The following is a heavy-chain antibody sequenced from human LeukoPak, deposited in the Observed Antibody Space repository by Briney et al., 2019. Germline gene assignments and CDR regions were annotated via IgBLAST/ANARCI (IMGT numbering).Heavy chain of an antibody. V-gene: IGHV4-39*02. CDR1: GGSISGSNYY. CDR3: ARDPPVGIQPGVD. Sequence: SETLSLTCTVSGGSISGSNYYWGWIRQPPGKGLEWIGYLYYSGSAEYTPSLKSRVSISVDTSKNQVSLRLSSVTAADTAVYYCARDPPVGIQPGVDWGQGTLVTVSS. CDR2: LYYSGSA. J-gene: IGHJ4*02. D-gene: IGHD5-18*01.